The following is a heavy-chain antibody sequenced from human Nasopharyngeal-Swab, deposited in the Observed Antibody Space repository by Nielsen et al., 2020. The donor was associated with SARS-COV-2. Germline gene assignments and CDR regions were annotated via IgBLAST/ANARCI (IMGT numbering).Heavy chain of an antibody. CDR1: GGSISSSSYY. CDR2: IYYSGST. D-gene: IGHD6-13*01. J-gene: IGHJ6*02. V-gene: IGHV4-39*07. Sequence: SETLSLTCTVSGGSISSSSYYWGWLRQPPGKGLEWIGSIYYSGSTYYNPSLKTRVTISVDTSKNQFSLKLSSVTAADTAVYYCTAAESGYYYYYGMEVWGQGTTVTVSS. CDR3: TAAESGYYYYYGMEV.